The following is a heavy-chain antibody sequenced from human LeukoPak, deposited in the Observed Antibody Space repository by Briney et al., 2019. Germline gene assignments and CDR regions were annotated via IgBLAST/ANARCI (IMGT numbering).Heavy chain of an antibody. J-gene: IGHJ4*02. CDR2: IWYDGNNK. D-gene: IGHD6-13*01. Sequence: GGSLRLSCAASGFTFSSYGMHWVRQAPGKGLEWVALIWYDGNNKYNADSVKGRFTISRDSSKNTLYLQMNSLRAEDTAVYYCARDPGYSSSWYFDNWGQGTLVTVSS. V-gene: IGHV3-33*01. CDR3: ARDPGYSSSWYFDN. CDR1: GFTFSSYG.